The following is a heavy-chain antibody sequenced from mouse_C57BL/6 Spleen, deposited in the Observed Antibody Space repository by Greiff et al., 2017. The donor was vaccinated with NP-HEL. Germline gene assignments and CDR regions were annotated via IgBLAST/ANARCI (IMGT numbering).Heavy chain of an antibody. CDR1: GFSLTSYG. CDR2: IWSGGST. J-gene: IGHJ2*01. Sequence: VQLQQSGPGLVQPSQSLSITCTVSGFSLTSYGVHWVRQSPGKGLEWLGVIWSGGSTDYNAAFISRLSISKDNSKSQVFFKMNSLQADDTAIYYCARNTAYYSNYYFDYWGQGTTLTVSS. V-gene: IGHV2-2*01. CDR3: ARNTAYYSNYYFDY. D-gene: IGHD2-5*01.